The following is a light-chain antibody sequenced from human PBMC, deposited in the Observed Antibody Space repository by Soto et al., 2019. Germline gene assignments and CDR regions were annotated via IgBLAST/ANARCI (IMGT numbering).Light chain of an antibody. J-gene: IGLJ2*01. CDR1: GSDIAVYDF. Sequence: QSVLTQPPSASGSPGQSVTISCAGTGSDIAVYDFVSWYQQHPDKAPKLIIYEVHKRPSGVPDRFSASKSGSTASLTVSGLQAEDEADYYCSSYAGSNNLGVFGGGTKLTVL. CDR3: SSYAGSNNLGV. CDR2: EVH. V-gene: IGLV2-8*01.